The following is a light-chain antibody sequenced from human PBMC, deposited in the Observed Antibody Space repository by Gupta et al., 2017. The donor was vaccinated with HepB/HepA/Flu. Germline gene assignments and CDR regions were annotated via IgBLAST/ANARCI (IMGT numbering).Light chain of an antibody. V-gene: IGKV1-5*03. J-gene: IGKJ1*01. CDR3: QQYNSQGT. CDR1: QSISSW. CDR2: KAS. Sequence: DIQMTQSPSTLSASVGDRVTITCRASQSISSWLAWYQQKAGKAPKLLIYKASSLESGVPSRFSDSGSGTEFTLTISSLQHDDFANYYCQQYNSQGTFGQGTKVEIK.